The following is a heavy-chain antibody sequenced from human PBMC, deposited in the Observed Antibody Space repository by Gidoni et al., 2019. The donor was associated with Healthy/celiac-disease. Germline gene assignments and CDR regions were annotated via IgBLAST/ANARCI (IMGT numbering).Heavy chain of an antibody. J-gene: IGHJ5*02. CDR1: GCSISSSSYY. V-gene: IGHV4-39*01. D-gene: IGHD6-19*01. CDR2: IYYSGST. Sequence: QLQLQESGPGLVKPSETLSLTCTVSGCSISSSSYYWGWIRQPPGKGLEWIGSIYYSGSTYYNPSLKSRVTISVDTSKNQFSLKLSSVTAADTAVYYCARGTWLQGWFDPWGQGTLVTVSS. CDR3: ARGTWLQGWFDP.